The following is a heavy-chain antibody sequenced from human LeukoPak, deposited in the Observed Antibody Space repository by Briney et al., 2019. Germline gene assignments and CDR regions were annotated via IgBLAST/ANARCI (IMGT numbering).Heavy chain of an antibody. CDR2: ISSSSSTI. CDR1: GFTFSTYS. CDR3: AKDYLTAASITYYYYYGMDV. Sequence: PGGSLRLSCAASGFTFSTYSMNWVRQAPGKGLEWVSYISSSSSTIYYADSLKGRFTISRDNAKNSLYLQMNSLRAEDTAVYYCAKDYLTAASITYYYYYGMDVWGQGTTVTVSS. V-gene: IGHV3-48*01. D-gene: IGHD6-13*01. J-gene: IGHJ6*02.